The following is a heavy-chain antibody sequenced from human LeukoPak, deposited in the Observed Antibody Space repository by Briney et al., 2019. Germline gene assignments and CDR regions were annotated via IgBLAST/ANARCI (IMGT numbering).Heavy chain of an antibody. CDR1: GFTFSSYA. V-gene: IGHV3-64*01. J-gene: IGHJ4*02. Sequence: GGSLRLSCAASGFTFSSYAMHWVRQAPGKGLEYVSAISSNGGSTYYANSVKGRFTISRDNSKNTLYLQMGSLRAEDMAVYYCARDAVLYGDYVHWGQGTLVTVSS. CDR2: ISSNGGST. CDR3: ARDAVLYGDYVH. D-gene: IGHD4-17*01.